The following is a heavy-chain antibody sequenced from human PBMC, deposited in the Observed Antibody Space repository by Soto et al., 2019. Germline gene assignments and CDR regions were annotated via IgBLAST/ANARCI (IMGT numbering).Heavy chain of an antibody. Sequence: SVKVSCKASGGTFSSYAISWVRQAPGQGLEWMGGIIPIFGTANYAQKFQGRVTITADESTSTAYMELSSLRSEDTAVYYCARGTYYDILTGYYFDYWGQGTMVTVS. D-gene: IGHD3-9*01. V-gene: IGHV1-69*13. CDR3: ARGTYYDILTGYYFDY. CDR2: IIPIFGTA. J-gene: IGHJ4*03. CDR1: GGTFSSYA.